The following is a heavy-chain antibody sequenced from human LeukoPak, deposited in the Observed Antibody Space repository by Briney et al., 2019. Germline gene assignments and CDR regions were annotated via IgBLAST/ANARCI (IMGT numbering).Heavy chain of an antibody. CDR1: GGSISSHY. Sequence: SETLSLTCTVSGGSISSHYWSWIRQPPGKGLEWIGYIYYSGSTNYNPSLKSRVTISVDTSKNQFSLKLSSVTAADTAVYYWARADWNYVWDYWGQGTLVTVSS. D-gene: IGHD1-7*01. CDR2: IYYSGST. CDR3: ARADWNYVWDY. V-gene: IGHV4-59*11. J-gene: IGHJ4*02.